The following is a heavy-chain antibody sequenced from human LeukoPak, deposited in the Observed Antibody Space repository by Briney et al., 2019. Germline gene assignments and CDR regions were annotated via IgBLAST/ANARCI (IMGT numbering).Heavy chain of an antibody. CDR3: SRGREYISNWNPFDF. Sequence: GGSLRLSCAASGFTLSNYWMHWVRQVPGKGLVWVSSINGHGSTTKYADSVRGRFTISRDNAKNTLFLQMYSLRADDTAVYFCSRGREYISNWNPFDFWGHGTLVTVSS. CDR2: INGHGSTT. D-gene: IGHD6-13*01. V-gene: IGHV3-74*01. J-gene: IGHJ4*01. CDR1: GFTLSNYW.